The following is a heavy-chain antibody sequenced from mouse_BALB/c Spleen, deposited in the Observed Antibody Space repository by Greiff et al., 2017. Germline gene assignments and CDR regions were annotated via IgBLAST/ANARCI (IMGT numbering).Heavy chain of an antibody. D-gene: IGHD2-1*01. V-gene: IGHV2-2*02. Sequence: VQLVESGPGLVQPSQSLSITCTVSGFSLTSYGVHWVRQSPGKGLEWLGVIWSGGSTDYNAAFISRLSISKDNSKSQVFFKMNSLQANDTAIYYCARNDGNYYFDYWGQGTTLTVSS. CDR2: IWSGGST. CDR3: ARNDGNYYFDY. CDR1: GFSLTSYG. J-gene: IGHJ2*01.